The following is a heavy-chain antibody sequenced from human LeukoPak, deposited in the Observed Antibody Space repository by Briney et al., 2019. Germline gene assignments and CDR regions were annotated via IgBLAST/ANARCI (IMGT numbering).Heavy chain of an antibody. CDR2: INPNSGGT. J-gene: IGHJ4*02. CDR3: GRDPDGYNAPDY. Sequence: ASVKVSCKASGYTFTGYYMHWVRPAPGQGLEWMGWINPNSGGTNYAQKFQGRVTMTRDTSISTAYMELSRLRSDDTAVYYCGRDPDGYNAPDYWGQGTLVTVSS. D-gene: IGHD5-24*01. V-gene: IGHV1-2*02. CDR1: GYTFTGYY.